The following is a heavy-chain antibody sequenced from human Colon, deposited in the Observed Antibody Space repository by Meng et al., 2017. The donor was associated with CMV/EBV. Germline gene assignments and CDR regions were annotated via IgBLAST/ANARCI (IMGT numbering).Heavy chain of an antibody. CDR3: ARDRGAVAGDYFDH. Sequence: GESLRLSCAASGFTFSDYYMSWIRQAPGKGLEWVSYISSGGTTMNSADSVRGRFTISRDNAKNSLYLQMSSLRAEDTAVYYCARDRGAVAGDYFDHWGQGTLVTVSS. D-gene: IGHD6-19*01. V-gene: IGHV3-11*01. J-gene: IGHJ4*02. CDR1: GFTFSDYY. CDR2: ISSGGTTM.